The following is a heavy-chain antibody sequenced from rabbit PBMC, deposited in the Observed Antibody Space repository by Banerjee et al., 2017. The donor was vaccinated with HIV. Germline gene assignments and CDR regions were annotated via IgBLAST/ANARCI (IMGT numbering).Heavy chain of an antibody. J-gene: IGHJ4*01. CDR2: INTSSGNT. D-gene: IGHD4-2*01. Sequence: QEQLVESGGGLVKPEGSLTLTCTASGFSFSNKYVMCWVRQAPGKGLEWIACINTSSGNTVYATWAKGRFTISKTSSTTVTLQMTSLTAADTATYFCARAVWSEGWDNYFNLWGPGTLVTVS. CDR1: GFSFSNKYV. CDR3: ARAVWSEGWDNYFNL. V-gene: IGHV1S45*01.